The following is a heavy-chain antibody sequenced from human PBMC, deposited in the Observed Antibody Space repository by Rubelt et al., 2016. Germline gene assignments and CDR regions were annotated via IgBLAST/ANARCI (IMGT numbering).Heavy chain of an antibody. Sequence: QVQLVQSGAEVKKPGASVKVSCKASGYSLTRYDMHWVRQAPGQRLEWMGWINAGNGNTKYSQNVQGRVTITRDTSASTGYMELSSLRSEDTAVYYCARGYSSSSPFGYWGQGTLVTVSS. D-gene: IGHD6-6*01. CDR3: ARGYSSSSPFGY. J-gene: IGHJ4*02. CDR2: INAGNGNT. CDR1: GYSLTRYD. V-gene: IGHV1-3*01.